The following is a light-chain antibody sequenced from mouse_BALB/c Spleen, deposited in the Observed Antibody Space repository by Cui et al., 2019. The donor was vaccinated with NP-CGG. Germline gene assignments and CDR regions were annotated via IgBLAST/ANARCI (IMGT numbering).Light chain of an antibody. Sequence: QAVVTQESALTTSPGETVTLTCRSSTGAVTTSNYANWVQEKPDQLFTGLIGGTNNRAPGVPARFSGSLIGDKAALTITGAQTVDEAIYFCALWYSNHWVFGGGTKLTVL. CDR1: TGAVTTSNY. CDR3: ALWYSNHWV. CDR2: GTN. V-gene: IGLV1*01. J-gene: IGLJ1*01.